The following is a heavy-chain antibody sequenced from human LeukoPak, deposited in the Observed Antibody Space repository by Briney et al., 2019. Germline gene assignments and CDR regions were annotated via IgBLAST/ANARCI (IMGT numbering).Heavy chain of an antibody. CDR2: IYSGGST. V-gene: IGHV3-53*01. J-gene: IGHJ4*02. D-gene: IGHD1-26*01. CDR1: GFTVSSSY. Sequence: PGGSLRLSCAASGFTVSSSYMNWVRQAPGKGLDWVSLIYSGGSTYYADSVKGRFTISRDNSKNTLYLQMNSLRAEDTAVYYCARDLGGIYSGSYYSWGQGTLVTVSS. CDR3: ARDLGGIYSGSYYS.